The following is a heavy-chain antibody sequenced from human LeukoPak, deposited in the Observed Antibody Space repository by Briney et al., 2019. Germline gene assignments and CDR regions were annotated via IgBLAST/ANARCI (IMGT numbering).Heavy chain of an antibody. CDR3: ARGIRVAGTRFDY. D-gene: IGHD6-19*01. J-gene: IGHJ4*02. CDR1: GGSISSGGYY. Sequence: NTSETLSLTCTVSGGSISSGGYYWSWIRQHPGKGLEWIGYIYYSGSTYYNPSLKSRVTISVDTSKNQFSLKLSSVTAADTAVYYCARGIRVAGTRFDYWGQGTLVTVSS. CDR2: IYYSGST. V-gene: IGHV4-31*03.